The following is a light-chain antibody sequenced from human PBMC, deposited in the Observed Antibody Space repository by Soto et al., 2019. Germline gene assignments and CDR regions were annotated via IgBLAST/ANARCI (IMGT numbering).Light chain of an antibody. CDR1: SSDVGGYNY. CDR2: EVT. CDR3: GSYTSSNTLV. J-gene: IGLJ1*01. Sequence: QSALTQPASVSGSPGQSITIPCTGTSSDVGGYNYVSWYQQHPGKAPKLLIYEVTYRPSGVSNRFSGSKSGNTASLTISGLQAEDEADYFCGSYTSSNTLVFGTGTKLTVL. V-gene: IGLV2-14*03.